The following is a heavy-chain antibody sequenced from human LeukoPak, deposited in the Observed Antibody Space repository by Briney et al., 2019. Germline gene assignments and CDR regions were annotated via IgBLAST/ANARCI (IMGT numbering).Heavy chain of an antibody. D-gene: IGHD5-18*01. J-gene: IGHJ4*02. V-gene: IGHV3-21*01. CDR3: ARSLGYSYGYVFDY. CDR1: GFTFSSYS. Sequence: PGGSLRLSCAASGFTFSSYSMNWVRQAPGKGLEWVSSISSSSSYIYYADSVKGRFTISRDNAKNSLYLQMNGLRAEDTAVYYCARSLGYSYGYVFDYWGQGTLVTVSS. CDR2: ISSSSSYI.